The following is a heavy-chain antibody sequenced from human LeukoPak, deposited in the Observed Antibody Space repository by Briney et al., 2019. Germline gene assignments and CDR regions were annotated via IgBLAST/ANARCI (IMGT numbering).Heavy chain of an antibody. CDR2: ISSSSSYI. D-gene: IGHD3-22*01. V-gene: IGHV3-21*01. CDR1: GFTFSSYS. CDR3: ARGPVVVVIAPFDY. J-gene: IGHJ4*02. Sequence: PGGSLRLSCAASGFTFSSYSMNWVRQAPGKGLEWVSSISSSSSYIYYADSVKGRFTISRDNAKNSLYLQMNSLRAEDTAVYYCARGPVVVVIAPFDYWGQGTLVTVSS.